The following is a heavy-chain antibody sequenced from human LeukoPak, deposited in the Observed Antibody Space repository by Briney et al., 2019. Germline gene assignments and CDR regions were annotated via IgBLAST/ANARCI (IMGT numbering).Heavy chain of an antibody. J-gene: IGHJ3*02. CDR1: GYTFTGYY. V-gene: IGHV1-2*02. Sequence: ASVKVSCKASGYTFTGYYMHLVRQAPGQGLEWMGWINPNSGGTNYAQKFQGRVTMTRDTSISTAYMELSRLRSDDTAVYYCARVRYYGSGSAYAGAFDAFDIWGQGTMVTVSS. CDR2: INPNSGGT. CDR3: ARVRYYGSGSAYAGAFDAFDI. D-gene: IGHD3-10*01.